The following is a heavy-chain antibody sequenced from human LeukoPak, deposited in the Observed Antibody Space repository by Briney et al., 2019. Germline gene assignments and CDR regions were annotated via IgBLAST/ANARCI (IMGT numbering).Heavy chain of an antibody. D-gene: IGHD1-1*01. CDR2: VYYSGST. J-gene: IGHJ4*02. CDR3: ASGYWDDPISTDY. CDR1: GGSVSSSRYY. V-gene: IGHV4-39*01. Sequence: PSETPSLTCTVSGGSVSSSRYYWGWIRQPPGKGLEWIGNVYYSGSTYYNPSLKSRITMSVDTSKNQFSLKLSSVTAADTAVYYCASGYWDDPISTDYWGQGTLVTVSS.